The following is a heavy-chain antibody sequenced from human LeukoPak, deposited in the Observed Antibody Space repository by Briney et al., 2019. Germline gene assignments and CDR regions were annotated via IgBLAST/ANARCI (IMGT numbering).Heavy chain of an antibody. V-gene: IGHV5-51*03. J-gene: IGHJ4*02. CDR2: IYPGDSDT. CDR3: ARTFASYGGNYLDY. D-gene: IGHD4-23*01. Sequence: KPGESLKISCKGSGYDFTSYWIGWVRQMPGKGLEWMGIIYPGDSDTRYSPSFQGQVTISADKSIITAYLQWSSLKASDTAIYYCARTFASYGGNYLDYWGQGTLVTVSS. CDR1: GYDFTSYW.